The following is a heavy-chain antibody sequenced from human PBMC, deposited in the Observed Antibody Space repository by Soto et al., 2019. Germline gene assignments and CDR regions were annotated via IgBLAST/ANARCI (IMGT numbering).Heavy chain of an antibody. CDR1: GFTFSTYA. D-gene: IGHD6-25*01. J-gene: IGHJ1*01. Sequence: EVQLSESGGGLVQPGGSLRLSCAASGFTFSTYAMSWVRQAPGKGLEWVSTISGSGGGTYYADSVKGRFTISRDNSKSTRYLQINSLTIEDTAVYYSAKVEPYSGGSYRGCLQHWGKGTLVTVAS. CDR3: AKVEPYSGGSYRGCLQH. CDR2: ISGSGGGT. V-gene: IGHV3-23*01.